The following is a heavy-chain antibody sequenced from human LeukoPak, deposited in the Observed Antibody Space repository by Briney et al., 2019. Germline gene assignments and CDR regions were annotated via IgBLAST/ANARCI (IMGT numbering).Heavy chain of an antibody. CDR2: IRYDGSHE. CDR1: GFTFSTHD. V-gene: IGHV3-30*02. D-gene: IGHD1-26*01. Sequence: PGGSLRLSCGASGFTFSTHDMHWVRQAPGKGLEWVAFIRYDGSHEYYADSVKGRFTISRDNSKNTLYLQMNSVRSEDTALYYCAKSSGSGVDYWGQGTRVTVSS. CDR3: AKSSGSGVDY. J-gene: IGHJ4*01.